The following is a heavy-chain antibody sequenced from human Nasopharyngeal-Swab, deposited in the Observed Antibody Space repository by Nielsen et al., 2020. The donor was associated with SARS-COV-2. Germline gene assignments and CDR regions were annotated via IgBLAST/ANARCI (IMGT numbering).Heavy chain of an antibody. CDR3: VRSSSWYYFDY. CDR2: ILTNGST. Sequence: SETLSLTCTVSGGSISSGTYYWSWIRQPAGKGLEWIGRILTNGSTNYNPSLKSRIAISVDTSKNQFSLQLSSVTAADTAVYYCVRSSSWYYFDYWAQGTQVTVSS. CDR1: GGSISSGTYY. D-gene: IGHD6-13*01. J-gene: IGHJ4*02. V-gene: IGHV4-61*02.